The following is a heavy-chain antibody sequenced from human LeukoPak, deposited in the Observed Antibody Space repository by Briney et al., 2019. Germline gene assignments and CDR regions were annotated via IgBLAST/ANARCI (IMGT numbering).Heavy chain of an antibody. CDR3: ARVNTIFGVVIGDMDV. CDR2: IYTSGST. Sequence: SETLSLTCTVPGGSISSYYWSWIRQPAGKGLEWIGRIYTSGSTNYNPSLKSRVTISVDTSKNQFSLKLSSVTAADTAVYYCARVNTIFGVVIGDMDVWGKGTTVTVSS. V-gene: IGHV4-4*07. D-gene: IGHD3-3*01. J-gene: IGHJ6*03. CDR1: GGSISSYY.